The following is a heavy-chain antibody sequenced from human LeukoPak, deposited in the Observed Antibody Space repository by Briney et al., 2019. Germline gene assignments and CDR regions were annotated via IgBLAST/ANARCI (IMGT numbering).Heavy chain of an antibody. Sequence: GASVKVSCKASRGTFSSYAISWVRQAPGQGLEWMGGIIPIFGTANYAQKFQGRVTITADESTSTAYMELSSLRSEDTAVYYCARRVASNLDAFDIWGQGTMVTVSS. CDR1: RGTFSSYA. V-gene: IGHV1-69*13. D-gene: IGHD5-12*01. CDR3: ARRVASNLDAFDI. J-gene: IGHJ3*02. CDR2: IIPIFGTA.